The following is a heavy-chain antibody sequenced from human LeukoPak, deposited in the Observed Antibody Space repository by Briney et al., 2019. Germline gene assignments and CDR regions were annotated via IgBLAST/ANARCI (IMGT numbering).Heavy chain of an antibody. J-gene: IGHJ4*02. D-gene: IGHD7-27*01. CDR2: LHYSGTP. CDR1: DDSISTNSYY. Sequence: SETLSLTCTVSDDSISTNSYYWTWIRQPPGKGLEWVASLHYSGTPYYSPSLSSRISIFVDTSKRQFSLQVRSVTASDTALYYCSRGDDSHKQGNFWGQGTLVTVSS. CDR3: SRGDDSHKQGNF. V-gene: IGHV4-39*01.